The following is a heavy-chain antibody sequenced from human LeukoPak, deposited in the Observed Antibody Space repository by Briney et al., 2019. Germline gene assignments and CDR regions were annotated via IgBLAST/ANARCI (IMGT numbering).Heavy chain of an antibody. Sequence: GGSLRLSCAASGFTFSSYWMSWVRQAPGKGLEWVANIKQDGSEKYYVDSVKGRFTISRDNAKNSLYLQMNSLRAEDTAVYYCARAQGYCSSTSCYNNYYYYYGMDVWGQGTTVTVSS. V-gene: IGHV3-7*01. CDR2: IKQDGSEK. J-gene: IGHJ6*02. CDR1: GFTFSSYW. D-gene: IGHD2-2*02. CDR3: ARAQGYCSSTSCYNNYYYYYGMDV.